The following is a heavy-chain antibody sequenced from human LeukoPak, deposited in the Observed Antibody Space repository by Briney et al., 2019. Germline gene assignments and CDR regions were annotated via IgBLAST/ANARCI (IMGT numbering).Heavy chain of an antibody. J-gene: IGHJ4*02. CDR3: ARVDGDYVGFDY. D-gene: IGHD4-17*01. CDR1: GYTFTGYY. Sequence: ASVKVSCKASGYTFTGYYMHWWRQAPGQGLEGMGWINPNSGGTNYAQKFQGRVTMTRDTSISTAYMELSRLRSDDTAVYYCARVDGDYVGFDYWGQGTLVTVSS. V-gene: IGHV1-2*02. CDR2: INPNSGGT.